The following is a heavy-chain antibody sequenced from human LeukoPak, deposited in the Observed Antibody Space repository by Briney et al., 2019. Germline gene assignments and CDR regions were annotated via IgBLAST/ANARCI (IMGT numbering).Heavy chain of an antibody. CDR3: ARDPSDGRYTYGSLYYYYMDV. CDR2: INPYGGNA. Sequence: GASVKVSCKASGYTFTGYYMHWVRQAPGQGLEWLGWINPYGGNANYAQKFQDRVTVTTDTSTSTAYMELRSLRSDDTAVYYCARDPSDGRYTYGSLYYYYMDVWGKGTTVTVSS. CDR1: GYTFTGYY. J-gene: IGHJ6*03. D-gene: IGHD5-18*01. V-gene: IGHV1-18*04.